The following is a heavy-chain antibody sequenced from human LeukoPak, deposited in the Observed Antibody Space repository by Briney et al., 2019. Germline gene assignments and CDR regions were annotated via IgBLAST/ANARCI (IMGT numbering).Heavy chain of an antibody. D-gene: IGHD3-3*01. CDR1: DGSISSYY. CDR3: ARGALDFWSGYYDY. Sequence: PSETLSLTCTVSDGSISSYYWSWIRQPAGKGLEWIGRIYTSGSTNYNPSLKSRVTMSVDTSKDQFSLKLSSVTAADTAVYYCARGALDFWSGYYDYWGQGTLVTVSS. V-gene: IGHV4-4*07. CDR2: IYTSGST. J-gene: IGHJ4*02.